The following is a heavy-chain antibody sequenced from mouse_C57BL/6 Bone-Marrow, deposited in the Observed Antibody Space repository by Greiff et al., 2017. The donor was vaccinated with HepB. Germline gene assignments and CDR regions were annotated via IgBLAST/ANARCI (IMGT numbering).Heavy chain of an antibody. Sequence: VQLQQSGAELMKPGASVKLSCKATGYTFTGYWIEWVKQRPGHGLEWIGEILPGSGSTNYNEKFKGKAKFTADPSSNTAYMQLSSLTTEDSASYYWARGIYDDDYYAMDYWGQGTSVTVSS. CDR2: ILPGSGST. CDR3: ARGIYDDDYYAMDY. V-gene: IGHV1-9*01. J-gene: IGHJ4*01. CDR1: GYTFTGYW. D-gene: IGHD2-12*01.